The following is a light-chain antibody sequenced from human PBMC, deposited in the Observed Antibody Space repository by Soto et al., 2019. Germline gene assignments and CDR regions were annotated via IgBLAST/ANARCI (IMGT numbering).Light chain of an antibody. J-gene: IGKJ4*01. CDR3: PACTTCPLRP. CDR1: QSVHNY. Sequence: VLTRSPGTVSLSPWERATLSCRASQSVHNYLAWYQQKPAQAPRLLIYHADKRATGVPARFSGGGSGTDFTLTITSLEPAAFAVYYCPACTTCPLRPFGGGTKA. CDR2: HAD. V-gene: IGKV3-11*01.